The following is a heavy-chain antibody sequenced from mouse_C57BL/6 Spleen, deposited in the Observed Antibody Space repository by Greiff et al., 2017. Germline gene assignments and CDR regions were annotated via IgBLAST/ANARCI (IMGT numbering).Heavy chain of an antibody. CDR3: ASWHYGSSLYYFDY. CDR1: GYAFSSSW. Sequence: VQLQQSGPELVKPGASVKISCKASGYAFSSSWMNWVKQRPGKGLEWIGRIYPGDGDTNYNGKFKGKATLTADKSSSTAYMQLSSLTSEDSAVXFCASWHYGSSLYYFDYWGQGTTLTVSS. CDR2: IYPGDGDT. D-gene: IGHD1-1*01. V-gene: IGHV1-82*01. J-gene: IGHJ2*01.